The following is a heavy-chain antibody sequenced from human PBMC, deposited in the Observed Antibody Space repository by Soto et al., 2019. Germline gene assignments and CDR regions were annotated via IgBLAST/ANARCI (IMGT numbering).Heavy chain of an antibody. CDR3: ARGTQALYYYYYGMDV. V-gene: IGHV1-69*13. Sequence: GXSVKASYKASGATFSSYAISLVRQAPGQGVECMGGIIPIFGTANYAQKFQGRVTITSDESTSTAYMELSSLRSEDTAVYYCARGTQALYYYYYGMDVWGQGTTVTVSS. CDR2: IIPIFGTA. J-gene: IGHJ6*02. CDR1: GATFSSYA.